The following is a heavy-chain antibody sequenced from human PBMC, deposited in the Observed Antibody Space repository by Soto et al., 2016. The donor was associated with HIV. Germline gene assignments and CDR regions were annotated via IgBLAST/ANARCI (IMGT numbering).Heavy chain of an antibody. J-gene: IGHJ6*02. CDR3: ATSQISGALDV. V-gene: IGHV3-74*01. CDR2: INRDGSST. D-gene: IGHD2-15*01. CDR1: FSSYW. Sequence: FSSYWMHWVRQTPGKGLVWVSRINRDGSSTRYADSVKDRFTISKDNAKNTLYLQMKSLRAEDTAVYYCATSQISGALDVWGPGTTVTVSS.